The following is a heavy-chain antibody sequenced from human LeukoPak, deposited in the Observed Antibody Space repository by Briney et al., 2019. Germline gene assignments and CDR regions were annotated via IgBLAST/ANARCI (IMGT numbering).Heavy chain of an antibody. CDR1: GGSISSGGYY. D-gene: IGHD2-15*01. V-gene: IGHV4-30-4*08. Sequence: SQTLSLTYTVSGGSISSGGYYWSWIRQPPGKGLEWIGEINHSGSTNYNPSLKSRVTISVDTSKNQFSLKLSSVTAADTAVYYCARLRLGYCSGGSCYPGAFDIWGQGTMVTVSS. CDR2: INHSGST. CDR3: ARLRLGYCSGGSCYPGAFDI. J-gene: IGHJ3*02.